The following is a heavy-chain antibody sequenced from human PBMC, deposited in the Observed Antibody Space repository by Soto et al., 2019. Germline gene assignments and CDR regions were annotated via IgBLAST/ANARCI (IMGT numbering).Heavy chain of an antibody. CDR3: ATNGASIAIFGVVTYYFDY. J-gene: IGHJ4*02. V-gene: IGHV3-23*01. CDR2: ISGRGGST. CDR1: GFTFSSYA. D-gene: IGHD3-3*01. Sequence: GGPLRLPCAASGFTFSSYAMSWVRQAPGKELEWVSAISGRGGSTYYAASVKGRFTISRDNSKNTLYLQMNSLRAEDTAVYYCATNGASIAIFGVVTYYFDYWGQGTLVTVSS.